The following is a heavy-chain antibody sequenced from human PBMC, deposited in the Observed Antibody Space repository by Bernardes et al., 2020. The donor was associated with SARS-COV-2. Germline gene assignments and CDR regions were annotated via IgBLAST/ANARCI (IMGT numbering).Heavy chain of an antibody. Sequence: ASVKVSCKVSGYNTLSELAMHWVRQAPGKGLERVGGFDPENGGTIYEQKFQGRVTMTEDRTTDTAYMELSSRINEDTAVYYCGTAANVVVSTAIGPWGQGTLVNVSS. V-gene: IGHV1-24*01. CDR1: GYNTLSELA. J-gene: IGHJ5*02. D-gene: IGHD2-2*01. CDR3: GTAANVVVSTAIGP. CDR2: FDPENGGT.